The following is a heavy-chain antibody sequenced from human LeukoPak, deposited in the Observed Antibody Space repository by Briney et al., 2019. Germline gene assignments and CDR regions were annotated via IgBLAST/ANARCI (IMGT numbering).Heavy chain of an antibody. CDR1: GFTFSSYA. V-gene: IGHV3-30-3*01. CDR3: ARGAPTKYSSGWKYYFDY. J-gene: IGHJ4*02. Sequence: GGSLRLSCAASGFTFSSYAMHWVRQAPGKGLEWVAVISYDGSNKYYADSVKGRFTISRDNSKNTLYLQMNSLRAEDTAVYYCARGAPTKYSSGWKYYFDYWGQGTLVTVSS. D-gene: IGHD6-19*01. CDR2: ISYDGSNK.